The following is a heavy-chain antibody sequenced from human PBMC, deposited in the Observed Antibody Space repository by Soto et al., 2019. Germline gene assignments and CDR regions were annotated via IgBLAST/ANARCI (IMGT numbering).Heavy chain of an antibody. V-gene: IGHV4-59*06. D-gene: IGHD2-2*01. CDR2: VYYSGSS. CDR3: AKLSCTSSTCYFPGWFDP. CDR1: GGSISNFY. J-gene: IGHJ5*02. Sequence: SETLSLTCTVSGGSISNFYWSWIRQPPGKGLEWIANVYYSGSSYYNPSLKSRLTISVDTTKNQFSLQLKSMTAADTAVYYCAKLSCTSSTCYFPGWFDPWGQGTLVTVSS.